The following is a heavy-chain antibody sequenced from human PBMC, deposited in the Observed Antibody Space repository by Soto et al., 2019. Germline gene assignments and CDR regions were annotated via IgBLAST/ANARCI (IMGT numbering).Heavy chain of an antibody. Sequence: SETLSLTCTVSGGSISSYYWNWIRQPPGKGLEWIGYIYYSGSTNYNPSLKSRVTISVDTSKNQFSLKLSSVTAADTAVYYCARSYRRYCSGGSCYSYYYYYMDVWGKGTTVTVSS. D-gene: IGHD2-15*01. CDR3: ARSYRRYCSGGSCYSYYYYYMDV. CDR2: IYYSGST. J-gene: IGHJ6*03. V-gene: IGHV4-59*01. CDR1: GGSISSYY.